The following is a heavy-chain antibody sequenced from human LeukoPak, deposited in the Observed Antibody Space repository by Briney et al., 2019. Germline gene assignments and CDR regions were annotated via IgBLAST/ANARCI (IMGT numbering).Heavy chain of an antibody. J-gene: IGHJ6*02. Sequence: PGGSLRLSCAASGFTFSSYWMSWVRQAPGKGLEWVANIKQDGSEKYYVDSVKGRFTISRDNAKNSLYLQMNSLRAEDTAVYYCAREGYCSSTSCYDYYYYGMDVWGQGTTVTVSS. CDR1: GFTFSSYW. CDR2: IKQDGSEK. D-gene: IGHD2-2*01. CDR3: AREGYCSSTSCYDYYYYGMDV. V-gene: IGHV3-7*01.